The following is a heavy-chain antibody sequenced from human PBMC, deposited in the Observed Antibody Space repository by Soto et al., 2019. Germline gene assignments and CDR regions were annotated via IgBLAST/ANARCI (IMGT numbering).Heavy chain of an antibody. D-gene: IGHD6-19*01. CDR1: GGTFSSYT. J-gene: IGHJ5*02. CDR2: IIPILGIA. CDR3: ASGGLVKNWFDP. V-gene: IGHV1-69*02. Sequence: QVQLVQSGAEVKKPGSSVKVSCKASGGTFSSYTISWVRQAPGQGLEWMGRIIPILGIANYAQKFQGRVTIXAXXSTSTAYLELSSLRSEDTAVYYCASGGLVKNWFDPWGQGTLVTVSS.